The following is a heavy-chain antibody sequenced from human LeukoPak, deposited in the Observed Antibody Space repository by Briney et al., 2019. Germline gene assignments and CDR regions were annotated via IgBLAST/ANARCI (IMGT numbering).Heavy chain of an antibody. Sequence: GGSLRLSCAASGFTFSSYSTNWVRQAPGKGLEWVSSISSSSSYIYYADSVKGRFTISGDNAKNSLYLQMNSLRAEDTAVYYCAREGVDFWSGSHYYMDVWGKGTTVTVSS. V-gene: IGHV3-21*01. CDR2: ISSSSSYI. CDR3: AREGVDFWSGSHYYMDV. CDR1: GFTFSSYS. J-gene: IGHJ6*03. D-gene: IGHD3-3*01.